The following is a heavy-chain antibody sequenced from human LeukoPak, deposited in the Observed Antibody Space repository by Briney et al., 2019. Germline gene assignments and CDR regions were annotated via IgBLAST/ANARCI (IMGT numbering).Heavy chain of an antibody. CDR2: IYYSGST. CDR1: SGSISSGDYY. CDR3: ARDSFFGVIHDGY. J-gene: IGHJ4*02. D-gene: IGHD3-3*01. Sequence: SETLSLTCTVSSGSISSGDYYWSWIRQPPGKGLEWIGYIYYSGSTYYNPSLKSRLTMSVDTSNNQFSLKLGSVTAADTAVYYCARDSFFGVIHDGYWGQGTLVTVSS. V-gene: IGHV4-30-4*08.